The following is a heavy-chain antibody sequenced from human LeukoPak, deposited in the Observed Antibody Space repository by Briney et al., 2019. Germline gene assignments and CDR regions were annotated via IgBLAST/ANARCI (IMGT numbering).Heavy chain of an antibody. V-gene: IGHV4-30-4*01. CDR2: IYYSGST. J-gene: IGHJ6*03. Sequence: SETLSLTCTVSGGSISSGDYYWSWIRQPPGKGLEWIGYIYYSGSTYYNPSLKSRVTISVDTSKNQFSLKLSSVTAADTAVYYCARDEYQAYYYYYMDVWGKGTTVTVSS. CDR3: ARDEYQAYYYYYMDV. CDR1: GGSISSGDYY. D-gene: IGHD2-2*01.